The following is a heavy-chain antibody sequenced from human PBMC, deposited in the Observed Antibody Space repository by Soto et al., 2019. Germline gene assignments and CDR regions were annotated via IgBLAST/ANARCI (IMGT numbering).Heavy chain of an antibody. V-gene: IGHV3-15*07. J-gene: IGHJ4*02. Sequence: GGSLRLSCAASGFTFSNAWMNWVRQAPGKGLEWVGRIKSKTDGGTTDYAAPVKGRFTISRDDSKNTLYLQMNSLKTEDTAVYYCTTGYYYDSSGYYGMVDYWGQGTLVTVSS. CDR1: GFTFSNAW. CDR2: IKSKTDGGTT. D-gene: IGHD3-22*01. CDR3: TTGYYYDSSGYYGMVDY.